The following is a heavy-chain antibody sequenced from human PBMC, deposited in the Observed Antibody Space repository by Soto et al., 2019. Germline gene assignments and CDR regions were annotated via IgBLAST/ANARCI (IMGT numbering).Heavy chain of an antibody. Sequence: SETLSLTCTVSGGSISSYYWSWIRQPPGKGLEWIGYIYYSGSTNYNPSLKSRVTISVDTSKDQFSLKLSSVTAADTAVYYCARVQGVAATYYYGMDVWGQGTTVTVSS. CDR1: GGSISSYY. V-gene: IGHV4-59*01. CDR3: ARVQGVAATYYYGMDV. CDR2: IYYSGST. D-gene: IGHD2-15*01. J-gene: IGHJ6*02.